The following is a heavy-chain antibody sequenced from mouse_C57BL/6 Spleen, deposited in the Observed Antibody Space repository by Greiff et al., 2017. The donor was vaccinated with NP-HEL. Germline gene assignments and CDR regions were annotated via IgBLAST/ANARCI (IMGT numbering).Heavy chain of an antibody. Sequence: QVTLKVCGPGILQSSQTLSLTCSFSGFSLSTSGMGVSWIRQPSGKGLEWLAHIYWDDDKRYNPSLKSRLTISKDTSRNQVFLKITSVDTADTATYYCARSSLLWLRTGDYYAMDYWGQGTSVTVSS. CDR3: ARSSLLWLRTGDYYAMDY. J-gene: IGHJ4*01. CDR2: IYWDDDK. D-gene: IGHD2-2*01. V-gene: IGHV8-12*01. CDR1: GFSLSTSGMG.